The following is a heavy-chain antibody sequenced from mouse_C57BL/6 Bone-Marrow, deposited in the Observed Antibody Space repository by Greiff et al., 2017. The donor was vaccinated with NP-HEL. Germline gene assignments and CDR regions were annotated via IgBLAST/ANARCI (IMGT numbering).Heavy chain of an antibody. CDR1: GYTFTNYW. J-gene: IGHJ3*01. V-gene: IGHV1-63*01. Sequence: VQLVESGAELVRPGTSVKMSCKASGYTFTNYWIGWAKQRPGHGLEWIGDIYPGGGYTNYNEKFKGKATLTAYKSSSTAYMQFSSLTSEDSAIYYCAFYYGNYLAAYWGQGTLVTVSA. D-gene: IGHD2-1*01. CDR3: AFYYGNYLAAY. CDR2: IYPGGGYT.